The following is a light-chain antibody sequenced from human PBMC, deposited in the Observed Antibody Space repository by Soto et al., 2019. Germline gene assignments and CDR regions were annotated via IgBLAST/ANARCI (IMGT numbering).Light chain of an antibody. V-gene: IGKV1-9*01. CDR3: QQLNTYPLT. CDR1: QGISSY. Sequence: DIQLTQSPSFLSASGGDRVTITCRASQGISSYLAWYQQKPGKAPNLLIYAASTLQSGVPSRFSGSESGTEFTLTISSLQPEDFATYYCQQLNTYPLTFGGGTKVDIK. CDR2: AAS. J-gene: IGKJ4*01.